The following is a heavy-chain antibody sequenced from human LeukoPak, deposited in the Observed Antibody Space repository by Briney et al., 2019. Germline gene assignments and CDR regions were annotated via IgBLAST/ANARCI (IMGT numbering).Heavy chain of an antibody. J-gene: IGHJ4*02. CDR3: AKDVVYEGIDY. Sequence: GGSLRLSCAASGFTFDDYAMHWVRQAPGKGLEWVSAISGSGGSTYYADSVKGRFTISRDNSKNTLYLQMNSLRAEDTAVYYCAKDVVYEGIDYWGQGTLVTVSS. CDR1: GFTFDDYA. D-gene: IGHD2-2*01. CDR2: ISGSGGST. V-gene: IGHV3-23*01.